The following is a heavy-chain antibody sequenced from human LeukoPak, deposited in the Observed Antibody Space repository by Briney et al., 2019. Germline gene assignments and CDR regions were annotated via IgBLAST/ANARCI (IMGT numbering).Heavy chain of an antibody. CDR2: IRGSGGST. CDR1: GFTFTTYA. CDR3: AKGGTGSTDWFDP. V-gene: IGHV3-23*01. J-gene: IGHJ5*02. D-gene: IGHD1-7*01. Sequence: GSLRLSCTASGFTFTTYAMSWVRQAPGKGLEWVSRIRGSGGSTYYADSVKGRFTISRDNSKNTLYLQMNSLRAEDTAVYYCAKGGTGSTDWFDPWGQGALVTVSS.